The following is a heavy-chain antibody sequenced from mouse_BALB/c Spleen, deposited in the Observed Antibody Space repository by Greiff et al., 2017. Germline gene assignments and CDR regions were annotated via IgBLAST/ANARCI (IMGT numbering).Heavy chain of an antibody. D-gene: IGHD2-4*01. CDR1: GFTFSSFG. J-gene: IGHJ4*01. V-gene: IGHV5-17*02. CDR3: AREDDDDDGYYYAMDY. Sequence: EVQGVESGGGLVQPGGSRKLSCAASGFTFSSFGMHWVRQAPEKGLEWVAYISSGSSTIDYADTVKGRCTISRANPKNTLFLQMTSLRSEDTAMYDCAREDDDDDGYYYAMDYWGQGTSVTVSS. CDR2: ISSGSSTI.